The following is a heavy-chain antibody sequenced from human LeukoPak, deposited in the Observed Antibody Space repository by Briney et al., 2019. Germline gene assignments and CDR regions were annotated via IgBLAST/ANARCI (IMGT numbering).Heavy chain of an antibody. V-gene: IGHV3-23*01. Sequence: GESLRLSCAASGFPFSSYAMTWVRQAPGKGLEWVSAISGSGHNTYYADSVKGRFTISRDNSKNTVYLQMNSLRAEDTALYYCAKWREGTMVYFDYWGQGTLVTVSS. J-gene: IGHJ4*02. CDR1: GFPFSSYA. CDR2: ISGSGHNT. CDR3: AKWREGTMVYFDY. D-gene: IGHD3-10*01.